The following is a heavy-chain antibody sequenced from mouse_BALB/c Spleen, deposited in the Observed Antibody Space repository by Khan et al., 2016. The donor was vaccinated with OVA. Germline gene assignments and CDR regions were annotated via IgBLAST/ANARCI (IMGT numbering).Heavy chain of an antibody. D-gene: IGHD1-2*01. Sequence: EVELVESGGGLVQPGGSLKLSCAASGFTFSSYTMSWVRQTPEKRLEWVAYISNGGGSTFYPDTVKGRFTISRDNATNTLYLQMSSLKSEDTAMYYCARPTTAGYYYVMDYWGQGTSVTVSS. CDR3: ARPTTAGYYYVMDY. J-gene: IGHJ4*01. CDR1: GFTFSSYT. CDR2: ISNGGGST. V-gene: IGHV5-12-2*01.